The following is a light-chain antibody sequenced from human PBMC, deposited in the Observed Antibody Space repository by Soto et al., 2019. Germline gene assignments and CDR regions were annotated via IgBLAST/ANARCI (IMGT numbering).Light chain of an antibody. CDR1: QSISSG. CDR2: KAS. J-gene: IGKJ3*01. CDR3: KQYNSYSIT. V-gene: IGKV1-5*03. Sequence: DIRMTQSPSTLSASVGDRVTITCRASQSISSGLAWYQQKPGKAPKLLSYKASSLESGVPSRFSGSGSGTEFPLTISSLQPDDFATYYCKQYNSYSITFGPGTKVDIK.